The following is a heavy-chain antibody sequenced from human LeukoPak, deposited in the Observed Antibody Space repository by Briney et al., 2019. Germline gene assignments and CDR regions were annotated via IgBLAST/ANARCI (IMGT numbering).Heavy chain of an antibody. D-gene: IGHD3-22*01. CDR3: ARQYYYESSGFWY. CDR1: GGSISSYY. J-gene: IGHJ4*02. Sequence: PSETLSLTCTVSGGSISSYYWSWLRQPPGKGLEWFGYIYHTGSTKYNPSLKSRVTISVDTSKNQFSLKLSSVTAADTAVYYCARQYYYESSGFWYWGQGTLVTVSS. CDR2: IYHTGST. V-gene: IGHV4-59*01.